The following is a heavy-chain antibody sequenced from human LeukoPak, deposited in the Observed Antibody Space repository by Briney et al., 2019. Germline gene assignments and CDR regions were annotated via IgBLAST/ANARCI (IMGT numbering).Heavy chain of an antibody. J-gene: IGHJ4*02. D-gene: IGHD3-22*01. CDR1: GFTFNGYW. V-gene: IGHV3-7*01. CDR3: ARVGDYENSGSQPFDY. CDR2: IKQNGNEK. Sequence: PGGSLRLSCAASGFTFNGYWMSWVRQAPGKGLEWVASIKQNGNEKYYVDSVWGRFTISRDNAKNSLYLQMNNVRVEDTAVCYCARVGDYENSGSQPFDYWGQGTLVTVSS.